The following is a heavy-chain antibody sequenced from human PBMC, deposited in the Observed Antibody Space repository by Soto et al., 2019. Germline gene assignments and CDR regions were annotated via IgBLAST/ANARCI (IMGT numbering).Heavy chain of an antibody. CDR2: ITSSSYI. D-gene: IGHD6-6*01. J-gene: IGHJ4*02. CDR3: ARDPRSSGYFDY. V-gene: IGHV3-21*01. Sequence: GGSLRLSXAASGFTVSSKYMSWVRQAPGKGLEWVSSITSSSYIYYADSVRGRFTISRDNANNSLYLQMNSLRAEDTAVYFCARDPRSSGYFDYWGQGTLVTVSS. CDR1: GFTVSSKY.